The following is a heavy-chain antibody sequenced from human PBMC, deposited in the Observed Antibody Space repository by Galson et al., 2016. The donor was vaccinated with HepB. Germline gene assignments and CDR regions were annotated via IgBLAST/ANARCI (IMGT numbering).Heavy chain of an antibody. J-gene: IGHJ4*02. V-gene: IGHV3-7*01. D-gene: IGHD5-18*01. CDR2: IKQDGSEK. CDR3: ARESGSGYNYGQTFSRPSAPLDY. Sequence: SLILSCAASGYPFEKCWLSWVRQAPGKGLEWVANIKQDGSEKYYGDSVKGRFTISRDNGRNSVYLQMNDLRVDDTAIYYCARESGSGYNYGQTFSRPSAPLDYWAREPWSPSPQ. CDR1: GYPFEKCW.